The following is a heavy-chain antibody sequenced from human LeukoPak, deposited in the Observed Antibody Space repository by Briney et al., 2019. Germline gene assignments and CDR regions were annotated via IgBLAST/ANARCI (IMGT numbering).Heavy chain of an antibody. CDR1: GGSISSYY. J-gene: IGHJ6*02. V-gene: IGHV4-4*08. CDR2: IYTSGST. D-gene: IGHD1-26*01. Sequence: SETLSLTCTVSGGSISSYYWSWIRQPPGKGLEWIGYIYTSGSTNYNPSLKSRVTMSVDTSKNQFSLKLSSVTAADTAVYYCARVNSGSYYHYYYGMDVWGQGTTVTVSS. CDR3: ARVNSGSYYHYYYGMDV.